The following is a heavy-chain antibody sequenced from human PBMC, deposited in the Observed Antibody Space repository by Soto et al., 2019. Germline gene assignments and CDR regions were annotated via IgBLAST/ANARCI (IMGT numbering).Heavy chain of an antibody. CDR2: ISYDGSNK. D-gene: IGHD6-25*01. CDR3: AKRGSGRYNWFDP. V-gene: IGHV3-30*18. CDR1: GFTFSSYG. Sequence: GGSLRLSCAASGFTFSSYGMHWVRQAPGKGLEWVAVISYDGSNKYYADSVKGRFTISRDNSKNTLYLQMNSLRAEDTAVYYCAKRGSGRYNWFDPWGQGTLVTVSS. J-gene: IGHJ5*02.